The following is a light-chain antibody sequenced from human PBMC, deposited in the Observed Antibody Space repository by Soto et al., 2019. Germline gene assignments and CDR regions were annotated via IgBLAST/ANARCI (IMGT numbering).Light chain of an antibody. CDR3: QQTDNFPLT. CDR2: AAS. CDR1: QGITTW. V-gene: IGKV1-12*01. J-gene: IGKJ4*01. Sequence: DIQMTQSPSTVSASVGDRVTITCRASQGITTWLAWYQQKPGKAPRLLIYAASTSQSGIPSRFSGSGSGTDFTLTISSLQPEDFAIYYCQQTDNFPLTFGGGTKVEIK.